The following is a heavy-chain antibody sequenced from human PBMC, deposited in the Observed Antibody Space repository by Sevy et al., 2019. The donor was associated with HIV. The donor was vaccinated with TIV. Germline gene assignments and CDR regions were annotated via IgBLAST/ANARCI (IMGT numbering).Heavy chain of an antibody. CDR1: GYSTSSGYY. CDR3: ARDAILLWFGELLNWFDP. D-gene: IGHD3-10*01. Sequence: SETLSLTCAVSGYSTSSGYYWGWIRQPPGKGLEWIGSIYHSGSTYYNPSLKSRVTISVDTSKNQFSLKLSSVTAADTAVYYCARDAILLWFGELLNWFDPWGQGTLVTVSS. CDR2: IYHSGST. V-gene: IGHV4-38-2*02. J-gene: IGHJ5*02.